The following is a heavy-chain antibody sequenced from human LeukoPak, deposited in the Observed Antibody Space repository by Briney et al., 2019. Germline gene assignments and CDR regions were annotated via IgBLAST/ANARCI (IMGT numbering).Heavy chain of an antibody. CDR2: INHSGST. V-gene: IGHV4-34*01. CDR3: ARGRYRAIKWFDP. D-gene: IGHD1-26*01. Sequence: SETLSLTCAVYGGSFSGYYWSWIRQPPGKGLEWIGEINHSGSTNYNPSLKSRVTISVDTSKNQFSLKLSSVTAADTAVYYCARGRYRAIKWFDPWGQGTLVTVSS. J-gene: IGHJ5*02. CDR1: GGSFSGYY.